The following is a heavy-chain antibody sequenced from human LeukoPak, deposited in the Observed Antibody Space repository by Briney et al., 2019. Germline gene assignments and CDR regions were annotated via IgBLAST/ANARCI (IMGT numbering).Heavy chain of an antibody. CDR2: IYYSGST. CDR1: GGSISSSSYY. J-gene: IGHJ6*02. Sequence: KTSETLSLTCTVSGGSISSSSYYWSWIRQPPGKGLEWIGYIYYSGSTNYNPSLKSRVTISVDTSKNQFSLKLNSVTAADTAVYYCARDLVLRCSSTSCYSDDLWYYGMDVWGQGTTVTVSS. D-gene: IGHD2-2*01. CDR3: ARDLVLRCSSTSCYSDDLWYYGMDV. V-gene: IGHV4-61*01.